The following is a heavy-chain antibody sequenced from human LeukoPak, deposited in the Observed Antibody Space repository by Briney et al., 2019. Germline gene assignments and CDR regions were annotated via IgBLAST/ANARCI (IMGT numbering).Heavy chain of an antibody. CDR2: ISWNSGSI. V-gene: IGHV3-9*01. CDR3: AKDAYYYGSGSYEDY. D-gene: IGHD3-10*01. Sequence: GRSLRLSCAASGFTFDDYAMHWVRQAPGKGLEWVSGISWNSGSIGYADSVKGRFTISRDNAKNSLYLQMNSLRAGDTAAYYCAKDAYYYGSGSYEDYWGQGTLVTVSS. J-gene: IGHJ4*02. CDR1: GFTFDDYA.